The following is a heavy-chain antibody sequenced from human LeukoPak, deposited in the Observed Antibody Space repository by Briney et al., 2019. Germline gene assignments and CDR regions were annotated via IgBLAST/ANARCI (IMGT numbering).Heavy chain of an antibody. CDR2: IYYSGST. Sequence: ASETLSLTCTVSGGSITNYYWSWIRQPPGKGLEWIGYIYYSGSTNYNPSLKSRVTISVDTSKNQFFPKLSSVTAADTAVYYCARDRRKMDVWGQGTTVTVSS. V-gene: IGHV4-59*01. CDR1: GGSITNYY. CDR3: ARDRRKMDV. D-gene: IGHD6-6*01. J-gene: IGHJ6*02.